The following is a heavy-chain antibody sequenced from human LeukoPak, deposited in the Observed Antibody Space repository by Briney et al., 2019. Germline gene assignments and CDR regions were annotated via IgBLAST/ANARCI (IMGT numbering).Heavy chain of an antibody. D-gene: IGHD3-3*01. CDR1: GSSISSYY. CDR3: ARSPYDFWSGYDY. V-gene: IGHV4-59*01. Sequence: PSETLSLTCTVSGSSISSYYWSWIRQPPGKGLEWIGYIYYSGSTNCNPSLKSRVTISVDTSKNQFSLKLSSVTAADTAVYYCARSPYDFWSGYDYWGQGTLVTVSS. J-gene: IGHJ4*02. CDR2: IYYSGST.